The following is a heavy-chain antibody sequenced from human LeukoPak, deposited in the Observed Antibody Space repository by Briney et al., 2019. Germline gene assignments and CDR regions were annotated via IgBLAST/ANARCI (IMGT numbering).Heavy chain of an antibody. CDR2: IYNGGFA. D-gene: IGHD6-13*01. CDR3: AKASGYSSSLGY. Sequence: GGSLRLSCEGSGFPVSANYLTWVRQAPGRGLEWVSVIYNGGFAYYGDSMKGRFTISRDNSKNTLYLQMNSLRAEDTAVYYCAKASGYSSSLGYWGQGTLVTVSS. J-gene: IGHJ4*02. CDR1: GFPVSANY. V-gene: IGHV3-53*05.